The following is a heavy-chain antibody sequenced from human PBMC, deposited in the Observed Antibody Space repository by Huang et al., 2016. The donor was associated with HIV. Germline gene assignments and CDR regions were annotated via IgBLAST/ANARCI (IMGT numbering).Heavy chain of an antibody. CDR2: IYYSGTT. CDR1: GGSIRSDNYY. V-gene: IGHV4-39*02. Sequence: QLQLQESGPGLVKPSETLSLTCTVSGGSIRSDNYYWGWIRQPPGNGLEWIGSIYYSGTTYYNPSLNRRVTITVDTSKNHFSLRMRSVTAADTAVYYCARLPGSITMIRGVITDPYWGQGTLVTVSS. CDR3: ARLPGSITMIRGVITDPY. J-gene: IGHJ4*02. D-gene: IGHD3-10*01.